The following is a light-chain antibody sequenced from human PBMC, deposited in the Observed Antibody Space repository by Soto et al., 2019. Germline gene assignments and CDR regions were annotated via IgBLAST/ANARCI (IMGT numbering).Light chain of an antibody. CDR2: STN. V-gene: IGLV8-61*01. Sequence: QAVVTQEPSFSVSPGGTVTLTCGLSSGSVSTSYYPSWYQQTPGQAPRTLIYSTNIRSSGVPDRFSGSILGNKAALTITGAQADDESDYYCVLYMGSGPWVFGGGTKLTVL. CDR1: SGSVSTSYY. J-gene: IGLJ3*02. CDR3: VLYMGSGPWV.